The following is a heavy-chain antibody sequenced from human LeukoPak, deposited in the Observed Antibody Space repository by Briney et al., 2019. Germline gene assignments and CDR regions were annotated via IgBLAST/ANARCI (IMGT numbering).Heavy chain of an antibody. V-gene: IGHV3-23*01. D-gene: IGHD1-26*01. CDR3: AKDPRWELPWGYYYYYVDV. Sequence: PGGSLRLSCAASGFTLSSYAMSWVRQAPGKGLEWVSAISVSGNTYHADSVKGRFTISRDNSKNTLYLQMNSLRAEDTAVYYCAKDPRWELPWGYYYYYVDVWGKGTTVTVSS. J-gene: IGHJ6*03. CDR1: GFTLSSYA. CDR2: ISVSGNT.